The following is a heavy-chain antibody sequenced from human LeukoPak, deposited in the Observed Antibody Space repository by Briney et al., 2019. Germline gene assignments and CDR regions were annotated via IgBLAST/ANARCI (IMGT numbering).Heavy chain of an antibody. CDR2: IYYSGST. CDR1: GGSISNYY. V-gene: IGHV4-59*13. Sequence: SETLSFTCTVSGGSISNYYWSWIRKPPGKGLEWIGYIYYSGSTNYNPSLKSRVTISVDTSKNPFSLQLSSVTAADTAVYYCARTYSGGDCYYRYWGQGTLVTVSS. J-gene: IGHJ4*02. D-gene: IGHD2-21*02. CDR3: ARTYSGGDCYYRY.